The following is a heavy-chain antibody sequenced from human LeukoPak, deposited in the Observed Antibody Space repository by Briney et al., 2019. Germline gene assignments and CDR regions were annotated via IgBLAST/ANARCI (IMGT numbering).Heavy chain of an antibody. CDR3: GRDPNGNYIGAFEF. CDR1: GFAFSAYA. V-gene: IGHV3-23*01. D-gene: IGHD1-7*01. CDR2: QTSNSDHT. J-gene: IGHJ3*01. Sequence: GGSLRLSCTGSGFAFSAYAMTWVRQVPGKGLEWVTSQTSNSDHTSYADSVRGRSTMSRDNSENSLYLQMNNLRAEDTATYYCGRDPNGNYIGAFEFWGQGTFVTVSS.